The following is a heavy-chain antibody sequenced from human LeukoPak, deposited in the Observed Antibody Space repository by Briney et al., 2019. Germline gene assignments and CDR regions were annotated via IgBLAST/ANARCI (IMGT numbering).Heavy chain of an antibody. J-gene: IGHJ4*02. CDR1: GFTFSSYE. Sequence: GGSLRLSCAASGFTFSSYEMNWVRRAPGKGLEWVSYISSSGSTIYYADSVKGRFTISRDNAKHSLYLQMNSLRAEDTAVYYCARAGYCTNGVCRGDFDHWGQGTLVTVSS. CDR2: ISSSGSTI. V-gene: IGHV3-48*03. CDR3: ARAGYCTNGVCRGDFDH. D-gene: IGHD2-8*01.